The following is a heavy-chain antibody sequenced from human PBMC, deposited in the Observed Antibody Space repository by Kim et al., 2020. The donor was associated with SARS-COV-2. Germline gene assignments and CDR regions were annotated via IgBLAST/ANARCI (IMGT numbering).Heavy chain of an antibody. J-gene: IGHJ4*02. CDR2: VRSSS. D-gene: IGHD3-10*01. Sequence: GGSLRLSCVASGFIFSNYGMNWVRQAPGKGLEWVSSVRSSSIYAYSVKGRFTISRDNAKNSLILQMNSLRDEDTALYYCARETDEYDYGFRYFDYWGQGTLVTVSS. CDR1: GFIFSNYG. V-gene: IGHV3-48*02. CDR3: ARETDEYDYGFRYFDY.